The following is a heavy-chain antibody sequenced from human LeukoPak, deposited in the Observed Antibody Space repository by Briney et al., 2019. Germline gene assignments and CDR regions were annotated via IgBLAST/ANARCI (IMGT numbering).Heavy chain of an antibody. D-gene: IGHD3-16*02. J-gene: IGHJ5*02. CDR3: ANVWGSYLDHWFDP. Sequence: GGSLRLSCAASGFTFSSYAMSWVRQAPGKGLEWVSAISGNGGSTYYADSVKGRFTISRDNSKNTLYLQMNSLRAEDTAVYYCANVWGSYLDHWFDPWGQGTLVTVSS. CDR1: GFTFSSYA. CDR2: ISGNGGST. V-gene: IGHV3-23*01.